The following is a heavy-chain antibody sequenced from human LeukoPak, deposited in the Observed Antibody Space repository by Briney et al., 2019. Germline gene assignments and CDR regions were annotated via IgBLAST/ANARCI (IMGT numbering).Heavy chain of an antibody. CDR2: ISSSSTYV. J-gene: IGHJ3*02. V-gene: IGHV3-21*01. D-gene: IGHD4-23*01. CDR3: AGDYEGNLAFDI. Sequence: PGGSLRLSCAASGFSFSNCSMNWVRQAPGKGLEWVSSISSSSTYVYYADSLEGRFTISRDNVRNSLYLQMNSLRAEDTAVYYCAGDYEGNLAFDIWGQGTMVTVSS. CDR1: GFSFSNCS.